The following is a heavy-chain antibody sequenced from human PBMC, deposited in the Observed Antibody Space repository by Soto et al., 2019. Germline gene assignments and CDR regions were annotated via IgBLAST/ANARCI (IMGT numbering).Heavy chain of an antibody. D-gene: IGHD1-26*01. CDR1: GFTFSSYG. V-gene: IGHV3-30*18. CDR2: ISYDGSNT. J-gene: IGHJ4*02. Sequence: GGSLRLSCSASGFTFSSYGMHWVRQAPGKGLEWVAVISYDGSNTYYLDSVKGLFTISRDNSKSTLSLQMDSLRPEDTAVYYCAKVSLVGATSEAYDYWGQGTLVTVSS. CDR3: AKVSLVGATSEAYDY.